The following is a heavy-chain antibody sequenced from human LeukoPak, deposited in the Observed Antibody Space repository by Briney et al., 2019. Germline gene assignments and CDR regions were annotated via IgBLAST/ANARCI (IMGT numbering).Heavy chain of an antibody. CDR1: GFTFSTYG. D-gene: IGHD6-19*01. Sequence: GGSLRLSCVASGFTFSTYGMSWVRQAPGKGLEWVAIIKQDGSEVYYVDSVKGRFTISRDNSKKSLYLQMNSLRVEDTAVYYCAGGAGWLAPDWGQGTLVTVSS. CDR3: AGGAGWLAPD. V-gene: IGHV3-7*01. CDR2: IKQDGSEV. J-gene: IGHJ4*02.